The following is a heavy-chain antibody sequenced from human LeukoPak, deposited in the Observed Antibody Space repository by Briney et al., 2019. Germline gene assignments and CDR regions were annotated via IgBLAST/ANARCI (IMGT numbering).Heavy chain of an antibody. CDR3: ASPRYFFDGGGHTDI. J-gene: IGHJ3*02. CDR1: GGSFSGYY. D-gene: IGHD3-22*01. Sequence: SETLSLTCAVYGGSFSGYYWSWIRQPPGKGLEWIGEINHSGSTNYNPSLKSRVTISVDTSKSQFSLKLTSVTAADTAVYYCASPRYFFDGGGHTDIWGRGTMVTVSS. CDR2: INHSGST. V-gene: IGHV4-34*01.